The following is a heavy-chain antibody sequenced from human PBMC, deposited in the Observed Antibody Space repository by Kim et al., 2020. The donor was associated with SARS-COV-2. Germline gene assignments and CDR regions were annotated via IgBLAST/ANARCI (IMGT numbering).Heavy chain of an antibody. CDR2: INPISGGT. CDR1: GYTFTGYY. J-gene: IGHJ4*02. Sequence: ASVKVSCKASGYTFTGYYIHWVRQAPGQGLEWMGWINPISGGTNYAQKFQGRVTMTSDTSITTANMELNRLTSDDTAVYFCARGDAGASDYWGQGTLVTVSS. V-gene: IGHV1-2*02. CDR3: ARGDAGASDY.